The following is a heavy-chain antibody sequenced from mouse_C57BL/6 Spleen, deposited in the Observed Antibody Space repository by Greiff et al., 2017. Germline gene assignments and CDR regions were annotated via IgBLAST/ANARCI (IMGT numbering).Heavy chain of an antibody. CDR2: IYPGDGDT. J-gene: IGHJ1*03. D-gene: IGHD2-5*01. Sequence: VQLQESGPELVKPGASVKISCKASGYAFSSSWMNWVKQRPGKGLEWIGRIYPGDGDTNYNGKFKGKATLTADKSSSTAYMQLSSLTSEDSAVYFCAGYSNYGYWYFDVWGTGTTVTVSS. V-gene: IGHV1-82*01. CDR1: GYAFSSSW. CDR3: AGYSNYGYWYFDV.